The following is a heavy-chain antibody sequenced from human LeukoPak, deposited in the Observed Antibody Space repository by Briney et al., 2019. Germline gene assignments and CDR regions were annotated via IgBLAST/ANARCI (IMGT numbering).Heavy chain of an antibody. V-gene: IGHV3-9*01. Sequence: GGSLRLSCAASGFTFDDYAMHWVRQAPGKGLEWVSGISWNSGSIGYADSVKGRFTISRDNAKNSLYLQMNSLRAEDTALYYCAKDRGCSGGSCYSAFDYWGQGTLVTVSS. CDR2: ISWNSGSI. J-gene: IGHJ4*02. CDR3: AKDRGCSGGSCYSAFDY. CDR1: GFTFDDYA. D-gene: IGHD2-15*01.